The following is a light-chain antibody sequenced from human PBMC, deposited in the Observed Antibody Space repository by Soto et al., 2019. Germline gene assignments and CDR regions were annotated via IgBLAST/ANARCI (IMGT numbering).Light chain of an antibody. CDR3: QQYKNWPRT. V-gene: IGKV3-15*01. CDR2: GAS. J-gene: IGKJ1*01. CDR1: QSVSSD. Sequence: EIVMTQSPATLSVSPGERATLSCRASQSVSSDLAWYHQKPGQAPRLLIYGASTRATGIPARFSGSGSGTEFTLSINSLQSEDGAVYDCQQYKNWPRTFGQGTKVEIK.